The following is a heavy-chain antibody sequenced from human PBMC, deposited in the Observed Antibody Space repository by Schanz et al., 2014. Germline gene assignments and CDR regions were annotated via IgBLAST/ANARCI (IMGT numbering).Heavy chain of an antibody. D-gene: IGHD3-3*01. Sequence: EVQLVESGGGLVKPGGSLRLSCEASRFTFSSYSFNWVRQAPGKGLEWVSYICSRRTVKYADSVKGRFTISRDNAKSSLYLQMGSLRVEDTAVYYCARDRVYRFLKGENRFYFDYWGQGTLVTVSS. CDR3: ARDRVYRFLKGENRFYFDY. V-gene: IGHV3-21*05. CDR2: ICSRRTV. CDR1: RFTFSSYS. J-gene: IGHJ4*02.